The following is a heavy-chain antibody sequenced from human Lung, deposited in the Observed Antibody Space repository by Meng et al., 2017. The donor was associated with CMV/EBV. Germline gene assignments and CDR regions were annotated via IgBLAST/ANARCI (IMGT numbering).Heavy chain of an antibody. V-gene: IGHV4-4*02. J-gene: IGHJ1*01. CDR2: IPHRGSS. CDR3: LRRSGGSV. Sequence: QVRVRESGPALVQPSEPLSLTCAVSGDSITNHNWWAWVRQPPGKGLEWIGEIPHRGSSAYNPSLKSRVSMSIDKSKNQFSLKLTSVTAADTAVYHCLRRSGGSVWGQGTLVTVSS. CDR1: GDSITNHNW. D-gene: IGHD3-10*01.